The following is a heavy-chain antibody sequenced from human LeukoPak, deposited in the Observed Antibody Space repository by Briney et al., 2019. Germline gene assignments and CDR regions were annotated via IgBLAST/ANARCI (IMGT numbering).Heavy chain of an antibody. CDR1: RYTFTNYG. V-gene: IGHV1-2*02. Sequence: ASVKVSCKASRYTFTNYGINWVRQAPGQGLEWMGWINPNSGGTNYAQKFQGRVTMTRDTSIRPAYMELSRLRSDDTAVYYCARDREGYYDILTGYYGVGAFDIWGQGTMVTVSS. CDR3: ARDREGYYDILTGYYGVGAFDI. D-gene: IGHD3-9*01. J-gene: IGHJ3*02. CDR2: INPNSGGT.